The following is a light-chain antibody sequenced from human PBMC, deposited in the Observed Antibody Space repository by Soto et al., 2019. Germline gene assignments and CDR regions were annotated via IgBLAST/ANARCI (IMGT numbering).Light chain of an antibody. CDR3: QQYNSYST. V-gene: IGKV1-5*03. J-gene: IGKJ1*01. Sequence: DIQITPSPSPPSASVGDRVTLTFRASQSISSWLAWYQQKPGKAPKLLIYKASSLESGVPSRFSGSGSGTELTLTISSLQPDDFATYYCQQYNSYSTFGQGTKV. CDR2: KAS. CDR1: QSISSW.